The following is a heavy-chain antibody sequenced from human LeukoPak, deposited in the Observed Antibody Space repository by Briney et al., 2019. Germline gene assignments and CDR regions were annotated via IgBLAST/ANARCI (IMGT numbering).Heavy chain of an antibody. D-gene: IGHD3-22*01. CDR1: GFTFNKAW. J-gene: IGHJ6*02. Sequence: PGGSLRLSCAASGFTFNKAWMSWVRQAPGRGLEWLGRIKSRTDGCTTDYAAPVKGRFTISRDDSKSMLYLQMNSLKNEDTAVYFCTLFYYDSSGYYEAIGYSYGKDVWGQGTTVTVSS. CDR3: TLFYYDSSGYYEAIGYSYGKDV. CDR2: IKSRTDGCTT. V-gene: IGHV3-15*01.